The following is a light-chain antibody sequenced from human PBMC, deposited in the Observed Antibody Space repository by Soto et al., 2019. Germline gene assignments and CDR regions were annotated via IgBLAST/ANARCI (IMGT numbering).Light chain of an antibody. CDR1: SSNIGAGYD. Sequence: QSVLTQPPSVSGAPGQRVTISCTGSSSNIGAGYDVHWYQQLPGTAPKLLIYANSNRPSGVPDRFSGSKSGTSASLAITGLQAEDEAGYYCQSYDSRLSGYVFGTGTKLTVL. CDR2: ANS. V-gene: IGLV1-40*01. CDR3: QSYDSRLSGYV. J-gene: IGLJ1*01.